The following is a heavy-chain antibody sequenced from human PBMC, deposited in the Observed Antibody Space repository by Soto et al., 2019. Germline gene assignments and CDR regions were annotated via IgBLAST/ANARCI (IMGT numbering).Heavy chain of an antibody. Sequence: EVQLVESGGGLVQPGGSLRLSCVASGFTFSSYYMSWVRQFPGKGLEWVANIKQDGSEKYYVDSVKGRFTISRDNAEKSLYLQMNSLRDEDTAVYYCARDGYSAGFDIWGQGTMVTVSS. CDR1: GFTFSSYY. V-gene: IGHV3-7*01. CDR2: IKQDGSEK. D-gene: IGHD2-15*01. CDR3: ARDGYSAGFDI. J-gene: IGHJ3*02.